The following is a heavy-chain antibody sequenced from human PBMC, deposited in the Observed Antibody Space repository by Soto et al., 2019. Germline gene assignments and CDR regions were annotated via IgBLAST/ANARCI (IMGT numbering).Heavy chain of an antibody. V-gene: IGHV1-69*13. Sequence: SGKVSCKASGGTFSSYAIIWVRQAPGQGLEWMGGIIPIFGTANYAQKFQGRVTITADESTSTAYMELSSLRSEDTAVYYCARANWNKTQKFYYYYGMDVWGQGTTVTVSS. J-gene: IGHJ6*02. CDR1: GGTFSSYA. CDR3: ARANWNKTQKFYYYYGMDV. D-gene: IGHD1-1*01. CDR2: IIPIFGTA.